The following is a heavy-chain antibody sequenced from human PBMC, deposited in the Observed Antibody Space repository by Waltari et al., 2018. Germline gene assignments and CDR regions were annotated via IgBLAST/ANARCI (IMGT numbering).Heavy chain of an antibody. CDR2: IYHSGGT. CDR3: AREGDILTGYYTGSGSPGWFDP. CDR1: GYSISSGYY. D-gene: IGHD3-9*01. Sequence: QVQLQESGPGLVKPSETLSLTCTVSGYSISSGYYWGWIRQPPGKGLEWIGSIYHSGGTYYNPSLKSRVTISVDTSKNQFSLKLSSVTAADTAVYYCAREGDILTGYYTGSGSPGWFDPWGQGTLVTVSS. V-gene: IGHV4-38-2*02. J-gene: IGHJ5*02.